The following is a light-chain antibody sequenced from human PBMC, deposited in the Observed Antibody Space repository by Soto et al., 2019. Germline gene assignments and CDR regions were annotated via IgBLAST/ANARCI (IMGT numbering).Light chain of an antibody. Sequence: QSVLTQPASVSGSPGQSITMSCTGTSSDVGNYNLVSWYQQHPGKAPKLMIYEGSKRPSGVSNRFSGSKSGNTASLTISGLQAEDEADYYCCSYAGSSTFVVFGGGTKVTVL. V-gene: IGLV2-23*03. CDR2: EGS. J-gene: IGLJ2*01. CDR1: SSDVGNYNL. CDR3: CSYAGSSTFVV.